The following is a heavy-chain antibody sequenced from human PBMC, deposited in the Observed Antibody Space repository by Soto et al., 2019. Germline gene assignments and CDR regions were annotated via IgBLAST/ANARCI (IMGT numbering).Heavy chain of an antibody. J-gene: IGHJ3*02. CDR3: ARVDDIVATNAFDI. V-gene: IGHV3-66*01. Sequence: PGGSLRLSCAASGFTVSSNYMSWVRQAPGKGLEWVSVIYSGGSTYYADSVKGRFTISRDNSKNTLYLQMNSLRAEDTAVYYCARVDDIVATNAFDIWGQGTMVTVSS. D-gene: IGHD5-12*01. CDR2: IYSGGST. CDR1: GFTVSSNY.